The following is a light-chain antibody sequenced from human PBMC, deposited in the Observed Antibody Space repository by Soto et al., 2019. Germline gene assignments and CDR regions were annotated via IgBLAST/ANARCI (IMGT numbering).Light chain of an antibody. CDR1: SSDDGGYNY. J-gene: IGLJ2*01. CDR3: SSYAYSSTVV. V-gene: IGLV2-14*01. Sequence: QSALTQPASVSGSPGQSITISCTGTSSDDGGYNYVSWYQQHPGKAPKLMIYDVSNRPSGVSNRFSGSKSGNTASLTISGLQSEDEADYYCSSYAYSSTVVFGGGTKLTVL. CDR2: DVS.